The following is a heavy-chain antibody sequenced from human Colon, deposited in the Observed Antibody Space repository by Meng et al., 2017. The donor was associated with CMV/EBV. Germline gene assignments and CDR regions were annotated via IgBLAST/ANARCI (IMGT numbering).Heavy chain of an antibody. V-gene: IGHV3-74*01. Sequence: GESLKISCAVSGFSLSDRWMHWVRQAPGKGLEWVSGGNGDGSNVFYADFVKGRFTISRDYTKNTVYLQMSSLRAEDTAVYYCSPVDDYWGRGTLVTVSS. J-gene: IGHJ4*02. CDR1: GFSLSDRW. D-gene: IGHD2-2*01. CDR3: SPVDDY. CDR2: GNGDGSNV.